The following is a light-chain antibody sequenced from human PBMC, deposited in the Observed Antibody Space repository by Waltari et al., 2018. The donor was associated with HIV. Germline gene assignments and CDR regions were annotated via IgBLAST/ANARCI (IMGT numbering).Light chain of an antibody. CDR2: GNS. V-gene: IGLV1-40*01. J-gene: IGLJ2*01. Sequence: QSVLTHPPSVSGAPGQSVPVSSAVISSYLGARCDVHSYPHLPGTAPKPLIYGNSKRTAGVPDRFYGSKAGTSAYLAINGLQAEDEADYYCQSYDSSLSGGDVVFGGGTKLTVL. CDR3: QSYDSSLSGGDVV. CDR1: SSYLGARCD.